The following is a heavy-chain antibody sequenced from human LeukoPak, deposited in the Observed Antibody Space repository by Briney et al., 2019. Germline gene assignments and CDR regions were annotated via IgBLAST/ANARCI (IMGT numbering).Heavy chain of an antibody. CDR3: ATYWRYFDWLLSDI. V-gene: IGHV3-7*05. J-gene: IGHJ3*02. Sequence: PGGSLRLSCEASGFTFSDFWMTWVRQAQGKGLECVASIKQDGSENYYVDSVKGRFTISRDNVKNSLYLQMNSLRAEDTAVYYCATYWRYFDWLLSDIWGLGTMVTVSS. CDR2: IKQDGSEN. D-gene: IGHD3-9*01. CDR1: GFTFSDFW.